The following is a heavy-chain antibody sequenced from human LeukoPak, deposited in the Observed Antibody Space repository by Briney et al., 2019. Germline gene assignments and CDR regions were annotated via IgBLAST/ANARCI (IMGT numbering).Heavy chain of an antibody. CDR1: GFTFSSYW. D-gene: IGHD6-13*01. V-gene: IGHV3-7*01. Sequence: PGGSLRLSCAASGFTFSSYWMSWVRQAPGKGLEWVANIKQDGSEKYYVDSVKGRFTISRDNAKNSLYLQMNSLRAEDTAVYYCARVTLAGRYAFDIWGQGTMVTVSS. J-gene: IGHJ3*02. CDR3: ARVTLAGRYAFDI. CDR2: IKQDGSEK.